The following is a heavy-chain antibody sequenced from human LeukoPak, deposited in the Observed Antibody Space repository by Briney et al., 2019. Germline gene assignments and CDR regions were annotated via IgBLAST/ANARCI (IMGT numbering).Heavy chain of an antibody. CDR2: IKQDGSEK. J-gene: IGHJ4*02. Sequence: GGSLRLSCAASGFTFSSYWMSWVRQAPGKGLEWVANIKQDGSEKYYVDSVKGRFTISRDNAKNSLYLQMNSLRAEDTAVYYCARDRALNYYNSSGTGDYWGQGTLVTVSS. CDR3: ARDRALNYYNSSGTGDY. CDR1: GFTFSSYW. V-gene: IGHV3-7*01. D-gene: IGHD3-22*01.